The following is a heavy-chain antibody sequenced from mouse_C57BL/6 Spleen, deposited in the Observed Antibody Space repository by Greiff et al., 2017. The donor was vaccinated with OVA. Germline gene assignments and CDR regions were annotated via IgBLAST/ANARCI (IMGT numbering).Heavy chain of an antibody. CDR3: GLGRGAY. Sequence: VQLQQSGPALVKPGASVKISCKASGYAFSSSWMNWVKQRPGKGLEWIGRIYPGDGDTNYNGKFKGKATLTADKSSSTAYMQLSSLTSEDSAVYCCGLGRGAYWGQGTLVTVSA. V-gene: IGHV1-82*01. J-gene: IGHJ3*01. CDR2: IYPGDGDT. D-gene: IGHD4-1*01. CDR1: GYAFSSSW.